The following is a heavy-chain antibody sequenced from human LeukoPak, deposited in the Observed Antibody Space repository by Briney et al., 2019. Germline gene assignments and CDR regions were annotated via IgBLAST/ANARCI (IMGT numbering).Heavy chain of an antibody. J-gene: IGHJ4*02. Sequence: PSETLSLTCAVYGESFSSYPWTWIRQPPGKGLEWIGQIIHSGSTKYNPSLKGRVTMSVDTSKNQLSLNQTSVTAADTAVYYCARGAPRYWGQGTLVTVSS. D-gene: IGHD4/OR15-4a*01. CDR1: GESFSSYP. CDR2: IIHSGST. CDR3: ARGAPRY. V-gene: IGHV4-34*12.